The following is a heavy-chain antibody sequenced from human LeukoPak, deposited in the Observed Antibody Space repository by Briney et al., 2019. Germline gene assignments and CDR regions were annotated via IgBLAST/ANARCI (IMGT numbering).Heavy chain of an antibody. CDR2: INPNSGGT. Sequence: ASVKVSCKASGYTFTGYYMHWVRQAPGQGLEWMGWINPNSGGTNCAQKFQGRVTMTRDTSISTAYMELSRLRSDDTAVYYCAKSPSGSYGNPFDYWGQGTLVTVSS. D-gene: IGHD3-10*01. V-gene: IGHV1-2*02. J-gene: IGHJ4*02. CDR3: AKSPSGSYGNPFDY. CDR1: GYTFTGYY.